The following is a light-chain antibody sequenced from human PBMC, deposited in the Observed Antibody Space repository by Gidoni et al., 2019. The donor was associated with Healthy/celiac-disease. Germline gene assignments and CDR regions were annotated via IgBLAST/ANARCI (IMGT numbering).Light chain of an antibody. J-gene: IGKJ2*01. CDR3: QQYYRSLMYT. CDR2: WAS. CDR1: QSVLYSSNNKNY. V-gene: IGKV4-1*01. Sequence: DIVMTQSPDYLAVSLGERATINCKSSQSVLYSSNNKNYIAWYQQKPGLPPKLLIYWASTRESGVPARFSGSGSGTNFTLTISSLQAEDVAVYYCQQYYRSLMYTFGQGTKLEIK.